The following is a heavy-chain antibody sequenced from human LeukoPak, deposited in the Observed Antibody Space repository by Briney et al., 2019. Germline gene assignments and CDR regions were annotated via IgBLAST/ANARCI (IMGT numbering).Heavy chain of an antibody. CDR3: VRENKLDCSAGSCYPFDP. CDR2: MSYDGARQ. V-gene: IGHV3-30-3*01. J-gene: IGHJ5*02. CDR1: GFIFTDYA. D-gene: IGHD2-15*01. Sequence: GGSLRLSCAASGFIFTDYAMHWVRQALGKGLEWVAFMSYDGARQQYADSVKGRFTISRDTSKNTLYLQMNSLRPEDTALFFYVRENKLDCSAGSCYPFDPWGQGTLLTVSS.